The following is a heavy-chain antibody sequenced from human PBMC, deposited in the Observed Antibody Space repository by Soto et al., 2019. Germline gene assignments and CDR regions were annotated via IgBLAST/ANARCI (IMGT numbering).Heavy chain of an antibody. V-gene: IGHV4-31*03. Sequence: SETLCLTCTVSGGSITSGGYYWSWIRQHPGKGLEYIGNIYYTGSTYYNPSLKSRVTISLDTSKNQFSLKLTSMTAADTAVYYCARDSGAARSFDYWGQGTLVTVSS. CDR3: ARDSGAARSFDY. CDR2: IYYTGST. J-gene: IGHJ4*02. CDR1: GGSITSGGYY. D-gene: IGHD6-6*01.